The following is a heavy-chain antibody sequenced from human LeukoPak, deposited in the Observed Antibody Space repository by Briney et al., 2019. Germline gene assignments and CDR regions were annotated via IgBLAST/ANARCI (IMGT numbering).Heavy chain of an antibody. Sequence: GGSLRLSCAASGFTFSSYAMHWVRQAPGKGLEYVSAISSNGGSTYYANSVKGRFTISRDNSKNTLYLQMGSLRAEDTAVYYCAKEQWLARGFDYWGQGTLVTVSS. CDR1: GFTFSSYA. V-gene: IGHV3-64*01. CDR2: ISSNGGST. J-gene: IGHJ4*02. CDR3: AKEQWLARGFDY. D-gene: IGHD6-19*01.